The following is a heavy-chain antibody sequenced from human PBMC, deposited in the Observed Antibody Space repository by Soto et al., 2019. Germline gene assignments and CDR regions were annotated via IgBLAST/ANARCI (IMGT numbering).Heavy chain of an antibody. CDR1: GFTFSSYA. CDR2: ISYDGSNK. J-gene: IGHJ4*02. Sequence: QVQLVESGGGVVQPGRSLRLSCAASGFTFSSYAMHWVRQAPGKGLEWVAVISYDGSNKYYADSVKGRFTISRDNSKNTLYLQMNSLRAEDTAVYSCARDLLNSGRLWYWGQGTLVTVSS. D-gene: IGHD1-26*01. CDR3: ARDLLNSGRLWY. V-gene: IGHV3-30-3*01.